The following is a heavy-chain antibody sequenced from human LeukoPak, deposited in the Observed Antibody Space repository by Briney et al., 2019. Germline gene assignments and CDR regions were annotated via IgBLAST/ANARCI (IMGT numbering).Heavy chain of an antibody. CDR1: GYTFTRHG. CDR2: ISAYNGDT. D-gene: IGHD6-19*01. Sequence: ASVKVSCKASGYTFTRHGISWVRQAPGQGLEWMGWISAYNGDTNYAQKLQGRVTMTTDTSTSTAYMELRSLRSDDTAVYYCARDPSNSSGWMTWFDPWGQGTLVTVSS. J-gene: IGHJ5*02. CDR3: ARDPSNSSGWMTWFDP. V-gene: IGHV1-18*01.